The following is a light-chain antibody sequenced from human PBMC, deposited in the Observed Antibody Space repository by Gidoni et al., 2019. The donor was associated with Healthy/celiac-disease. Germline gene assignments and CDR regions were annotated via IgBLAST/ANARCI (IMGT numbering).Light chain of an antibody. CDR2: EVS. CDR1: SSDVGGYNY. CDR3: SSYTSSSTWV. V-gene: IGLV2-14*01. J-gene: IGLJ3*02. Sequence: QSALTQPASVSGSPGQSITISCTGTSSDVGGYNYVSWYQQHPGNAPKLMIYEVSHRPSGVSNRFSGSKSGNTASLTISGLQAEDEADYYCSSYTSSSTWVFGGGTKLTVL.